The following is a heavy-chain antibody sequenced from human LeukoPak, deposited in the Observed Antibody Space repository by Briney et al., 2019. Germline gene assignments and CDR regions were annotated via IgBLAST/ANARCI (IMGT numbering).Heavy chain of an antibody. Sequence: GASVKVSCKASGGTFSSYAISWVRQAPGQGLEWMGGIIPIFGTANYAQKFQGRVTITADESTSTAYMELSSLRSEDTAVYYCASPAAAGRDAFDIWGQGTMVTVSS. V-gene: IGHV1-69*13. CDR1: GGTFSSYA. CDR2: IIPIFGTA. D-gene: IGHD6-13*01. J-gene: IGHJ3*02. CDR3: ASPAAAGRDAFDI.